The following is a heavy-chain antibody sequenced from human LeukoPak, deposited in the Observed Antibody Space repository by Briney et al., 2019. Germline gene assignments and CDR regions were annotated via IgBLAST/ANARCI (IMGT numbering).Heavy chain of an antibody. Sequence: GGSLRLSCAASGITVNSTYISWVRQAPGKGLEWVSVAYSDGNTYYAGSVKGRFTISRDNSKNTLFLQMNSLRAEDTAVYYCARLFGTGWPGYFYYAMDVWGQGTTVAVSS. CDR2: AYSDGNT. CDR1: GITVNSTY. J-gene: IGHJ6*02. CDR3: ARLFGTGWPGYFYYAMDV. D-gene: IGHD6-19*01. V-gene: IGHV3-66*04.